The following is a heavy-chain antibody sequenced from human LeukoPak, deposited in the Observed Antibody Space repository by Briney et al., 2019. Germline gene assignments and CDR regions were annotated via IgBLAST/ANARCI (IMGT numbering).Heavy chain of an antibody. Sequence: PSETLSLTCPVSGGSISSSCYYWGWLRQPPGKGLEWIGSIYYSGSTYYNPSLKSRVTISVDTSKNQFSLKLSSVTAADMAVYYCASLTGVDYWGQGTLVTVSS. V-gene: IGHV4-39*01. CDR3: ASLTGVDY. CDR1: GGSISSSCYY. J-gene: IGHJ4*02. D-gene: IGHD7-27*01. CDR2: IYYSGST.